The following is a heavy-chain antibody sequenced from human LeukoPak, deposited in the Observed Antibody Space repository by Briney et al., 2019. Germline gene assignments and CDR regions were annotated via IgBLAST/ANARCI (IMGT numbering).Heavy chain of an antibody. J-gene: IGHJ3*02. Sequence: GGSLRLSCAASGFTFSNYAMSWVRQAPGKGLEWVSAISGSGGSTYYADSVKGRFTISRDNSKNTLYLQMNSLRAEDTAVYYCAKPPRITIFGVADAFDIWGQGTMVTVSS. CDR1: GFTFSNYA. D-gene: IGHD3-3*01. V-gene: IGHV3-23*01. CDR3: AKPPRITIFGVADAFDI. CDR2: ISGSGGST.